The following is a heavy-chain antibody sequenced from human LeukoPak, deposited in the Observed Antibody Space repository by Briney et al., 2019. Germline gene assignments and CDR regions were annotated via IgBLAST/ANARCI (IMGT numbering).Heavy chain of an antibody. J-gene: IGHJ5*02. CDR1: GYTFTGYY. V-gene: IGHV1-2*02. Sequence: ASVKVSCKASGYTFTGYYMHWVRQAPGQGLEWMGWINPNSGGTNYAQKFQGRVTMTRDTSISTAYMELSRLRSDDTAVYYCARVMPRITMVRGRGAWFDPWGQGTLVTVSS. CDR2: INPNSGGT. D-gene: IGHD3-10*01. CDR3: ARVMPRITMVRGRGAWFDP.